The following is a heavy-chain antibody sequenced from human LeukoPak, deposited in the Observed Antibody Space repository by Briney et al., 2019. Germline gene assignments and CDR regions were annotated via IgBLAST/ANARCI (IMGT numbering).Heavy chain of an antibody. J-gene: IGHJ6*02. V-gene: IGHV4-59*01. Sequence: PSETLSLTRTVSGGSISSYYWSWIRQPPGKGLEWIGYIYYSGSTNYNPSLKSRVTISVDTSKNQFSLKLSSVTAADAAVYYCAGTPVEMATIFYEIHYGMDVWGQGTTVTVSS. CDR1: GGSISSYY. D-gene: IGHD5-24*01. CDR3: AGTPVEMATIFYEIHYGMDV. CDR2: IYYSGST.